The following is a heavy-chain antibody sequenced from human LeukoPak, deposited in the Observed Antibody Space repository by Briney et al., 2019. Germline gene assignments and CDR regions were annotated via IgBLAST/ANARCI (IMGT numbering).Heavy chain of an antibody. CDR2: ISSSRSTI. CDR1: VFTFSSYS. D-gene: IGHD3-22*01. V-gene: IGHV3-48*04. Sequence: GGALRLSCAASVFTFSSYSMNGVRQAPGKGLEWVSYISSSRSTIYYAASVKGRFTISRDNAKNSLYLQMNSLRAEDTAVYYCATFPHYYDSSGYPGIFDYWGQGTLVTVSS. CDR3: ATFPHYYDSSGYPGIFDY. J-gene: IGHJ4*02.